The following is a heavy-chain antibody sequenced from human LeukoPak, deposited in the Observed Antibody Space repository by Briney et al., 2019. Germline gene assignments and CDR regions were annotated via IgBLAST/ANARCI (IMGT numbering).Heavy chain of an antibody. V-gene: IGHV3-15*01. CDR1: GLTFTNAW. Sequence: PGGSLRLSCAASGLTFTNAWMTWVRQAPGKGLEWVGRIKSKTDGGTTDYAAPVKGRFTISRDDSKNALYLQMNGLKIEDTAVYYCTTSLTSGAYIDYRGQGTLVTVSS. J-gene: IGHJ4*02. CDR2: IKSKTDGGTT. CDR3: TTSLTSGAYIDY. D-gene: IGHD2-15*01.